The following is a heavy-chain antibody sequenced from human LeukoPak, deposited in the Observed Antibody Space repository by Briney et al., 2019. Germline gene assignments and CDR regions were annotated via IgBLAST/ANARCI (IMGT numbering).Heavy chain of an antibody. CDR1: GFTFSSYA. V-gene: IGHV3-30*01. J-gene: IGHJ6*03. CDR2: ISYDGSNK. D-gene: IGHD2-2*02. CDR3: ARDRSWYTFGYYYMDV. Sequence: GRSLRLSCAASGFTFSSYAMHWVRQAPGKGLEWVAVISYDGSNKYYADSVKGRFTISRDNSKNTLYLQMNSLRAEDTAVYYCARDRSWYTFGYYYMDVWGKGTTVTVPS.